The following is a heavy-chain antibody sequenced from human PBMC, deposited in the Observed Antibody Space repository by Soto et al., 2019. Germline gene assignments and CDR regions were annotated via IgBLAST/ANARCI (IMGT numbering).Heavy chain of an antibody. D-gene: IGHD3-3*01. CDR3: AKEVLADGTVWFDH. Sequence: QVQLVESGGGVVQPGRSLRLSCEASGFTFSTYGMHWVRQAPGKGLEWVAVISYDENTKYYADSLKGRFTNSRDNSKNTLYLEMNSLRPEDTAVYYCAKEVLADGTVWFDHWSQGTLVTVYS. J-gene: IGHJ5*02. V-gene: IGHV3-30*18. CDR2: ISYDENTK. CDR1: GFTFSTYG.